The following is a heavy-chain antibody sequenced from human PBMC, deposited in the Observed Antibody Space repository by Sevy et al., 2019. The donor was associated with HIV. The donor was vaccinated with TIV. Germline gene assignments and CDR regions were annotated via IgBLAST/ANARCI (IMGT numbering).Heavy chain of an antibody. CDR2: MSSDVSRK. V-gene: IGHV3-30*09. CDR3: ARDASGDAALPDY. CDR1: GFNFSTYA. D-gene: IGHD3-10*01. Sequence: GGSLRLCCSASGFNFSTYAMHWVRQTPGKGLGCVAVMSSDVSRKYYAASVRGRFAISRDNSKNTLSLQMSSLRGEDTAVYYCARDASGDAALPDYWGQGTLVTVSS. J-gene: IGHJ4*02.